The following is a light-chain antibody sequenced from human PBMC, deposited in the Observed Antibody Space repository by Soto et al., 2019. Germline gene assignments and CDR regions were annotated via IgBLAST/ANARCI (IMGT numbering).Light chain of an antibody. J-gene: IGKJ1*01. CDR2: GAS. CDR1: QTVSGSF. CDR3: QQFDSSPK. V-gene: IGKV3-20*01. Sequence: EIVLTQSPGTLSLSPGARAALSCRASQTVSGSFLSWYQQKRGQAPRLLIYGASSRATGIPDRFSGSASGTDFTLTISGLEPEDCAVYYCQQFDSSPKFGQGTKV.